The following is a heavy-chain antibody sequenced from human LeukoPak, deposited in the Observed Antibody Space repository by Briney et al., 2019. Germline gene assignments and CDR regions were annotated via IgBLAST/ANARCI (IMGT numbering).Heavy chain of an antibody. CDR3: ARDGHYDSSGPGYFDY. CDR1: GFTFTSYA. D-gene: IGHD3-22*01. Sequence: GRSLRLSCAASGFTFTSYAMHWVRQAPGKGLEWVAVISYDRSNKYYADSVKGRFTISRDNSKNTLYLQMNSLRAGDTAVYYCARDGHYDSSGPGYFDYWGQGTLVTVSS. J-gene: IGHJ4*02. CDR2: ISYDRSNK. V-gene: IGHV3-30*01.